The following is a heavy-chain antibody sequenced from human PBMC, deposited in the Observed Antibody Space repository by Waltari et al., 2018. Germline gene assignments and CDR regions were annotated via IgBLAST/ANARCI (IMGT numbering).Heavy chain of an antibody. D-gene: IGHD1-20*01. Sequence: EVQLVESGGGLVKPGGSLRLSCAASGFPFRTYSMNWVRQAPGKGLEWVSYINSGSTYIYYADSVKGRFTISRDNAKNSLSLRMNSLRAEDTAVYYCARDINSREDYWGQGTLVTVSS. CDR1: GFPFRTYS. CDR3: ARDINSREDY. CDR2: INSGSTYI. J-gene: IGHJ4*02. V-gene: IGHV3-21*01.